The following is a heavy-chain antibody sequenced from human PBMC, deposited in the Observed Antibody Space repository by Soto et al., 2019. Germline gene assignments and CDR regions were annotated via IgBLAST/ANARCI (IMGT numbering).Heavy chain of an antibody. V-gene: IGHV3-23*01. CDR2: ISGSGGST. D-gene: IGHD2-15*01. CDR3: AGGEWLLLGSFDT. Sequence: EVQLFESGGGLVQPGGYLRLSCAASGVTFSSYASSWVCPAPGKGLEWVSAISGSGGSTYYADSVKGRFTISRDNSKSPLYQQMNSLRAEDTAVYYCAGGEWLLLGSFDTWRQGTMVTVSS. CDR1: GVTFSSYA. J-gene: IGHJ3*02.